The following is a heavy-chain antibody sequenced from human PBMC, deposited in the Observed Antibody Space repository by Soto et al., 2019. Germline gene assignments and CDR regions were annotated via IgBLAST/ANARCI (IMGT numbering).Heavy chain of an antibody. CDR1: GGSISSCDYY. Sequence: SETLSLTCTVYGGSISSCDYYWSWIRQPPGKGLEWIGYIYYSGSTYYNPSLKSRVTISVDTSKNQFSLKLSSVTAADTAVYYCARVRPVPRGYSGYDYRGWFDPWGQGTLVTVSS. D-gene: IGHD5-12*01. J-gene: IGHJ5*02. CDR3: ARVRPVPRGYSGYDYRGWFDP. V-gene: IGHV4-30-4*01. CDR2: IYYSGST.